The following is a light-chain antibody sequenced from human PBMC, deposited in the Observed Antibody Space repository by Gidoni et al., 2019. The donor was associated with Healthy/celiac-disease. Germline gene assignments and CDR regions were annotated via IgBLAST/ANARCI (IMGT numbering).Light chain of an antibody. V-gene: IGKV3-11*01. J-gene: IGKJ4*01. CDR1: QSVSSY. Sequence: EIVLTQSPATLSLSPGERATISCRASQSVSSYFAWYQQKPGQAPRLLIYDASNRATGIPARFSGSGSGTDFTLTISSLEPEDFAVYYCQQRSNWPPALTFGGGTKVEIK. CDR2: DAS. CDR3: QQRSNWPPALT.